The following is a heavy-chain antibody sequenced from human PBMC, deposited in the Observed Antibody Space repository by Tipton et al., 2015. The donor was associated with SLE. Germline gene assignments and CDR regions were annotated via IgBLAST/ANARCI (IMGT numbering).Heavy chain of an antibody. CDR3: ARAESAYGDYYYMDV. D-gene: IGHD5-12*01. V-gene: IGHV1-18*01. CDR2: ISGSNGNM. CDR1: GYTCISYG. Sequence: QLVQSGAEVKKPGASVKVSCKASGYTCISYGISWVRQAPGQGLAWMGWISGSNGNMKYAQKLQGRVIMTNDTSTRTAYMELRSLRSDDTDVDYSARAESAYGDYYYMDVWGKGTTVTVSS. J-gene: IGHJ6*03.